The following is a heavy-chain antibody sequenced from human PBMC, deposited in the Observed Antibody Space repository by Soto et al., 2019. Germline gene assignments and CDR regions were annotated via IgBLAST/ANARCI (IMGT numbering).Heavy chain of an antibody. CDR1: GYSFTSYW. V-gene: IGHV5-51*01. CDR2: IYPGDSDT. CDR3: ARTSAAGKNYYAMDV. Sequence: PWESLNISCKGSGYSFTSYWIGWVRQMPGKGLEWMGIIYPGDSDTRYSPSFQGQVTILADKSISTAYLQWSSLKASDTAMYYCARTSAAGKNYYAMDVWGQGTTVTVSS. J-gene: IGHJ6*02. D-gene: IGHD6-13*01.